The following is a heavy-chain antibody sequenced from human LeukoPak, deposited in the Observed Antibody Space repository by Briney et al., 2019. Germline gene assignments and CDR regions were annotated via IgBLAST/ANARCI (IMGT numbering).Heavy chain of an antibody. Sequence: GGSLRLSCAVSGFNVSSNYMSWVRQAPGKGLEWVSVIYSGGNTYYADSVKGRFTISRHNSKNTLYLQMNSLRAEDTAVYYCARSGSAWYGPNDYWGQGTLVTVSS. CDR3: ARSGSAWYGPNDY. D-gene: IGHD6-13*01. J-gene: IGHJ4*02. V-gene: IGHV3-53*04. CDR1: GFNVSSNY. CDR2: IYSGGNT.